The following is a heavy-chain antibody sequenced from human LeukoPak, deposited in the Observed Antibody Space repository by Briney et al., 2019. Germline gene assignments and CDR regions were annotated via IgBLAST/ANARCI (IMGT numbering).Heavy chain of an antibody. J-gene: IGHJ4*02. Sequence: GGSLRLSCAVSGITVSGNYMTWVRQAPGKGLDWVSAIYSGGSTYYADSVKARFTISRDNSKNTLYLQMSSLRPEDTAVYYCAPLGYWGRGTLVTVSS. D-gene: IGHD3-16*01. CDR3: APLGY. V-gene: IGHV3-66*02. CDR1: GITVSGNY. CDR2: IYSGGST.